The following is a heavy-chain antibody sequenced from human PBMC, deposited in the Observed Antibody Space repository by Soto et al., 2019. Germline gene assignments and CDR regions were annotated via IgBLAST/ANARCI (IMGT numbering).Heavy chain of an antibody. CDR2: MNTNTGNT. D-gene: IGHD3-3*01. CDR3: ARVVRFFGGHAGY. Sequence: QVLLVQSGADVKKPGASVKVSCKTSGYTFTDFDINWVRQAPGQGLEWMGWMNTNTGNTGYAQKFQGRATMTRDTSISTAYMELRRLRSEDTAVYYCARVVRFFGGHAGYWGQGTLVTVSS. CDR1: GYTFTDFD. V-gene: IGHV1-8*02. J-gene: IGHJ4*02.